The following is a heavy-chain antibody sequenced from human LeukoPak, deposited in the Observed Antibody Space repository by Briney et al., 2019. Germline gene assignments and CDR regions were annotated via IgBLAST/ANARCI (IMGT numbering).Heavy chain of an antibody. J-gene: IGHJ4*02. CDR1: GYSISSGYY. CDR2: IYHSGNT. Sequence: SETLSLTCAVSGYSISSGYYWGWIRQPPGKGLERIGTIYHSGNTYYNPSLKSRVTISVDTSKNQFSLKLSSVTAADTAVYYCARQGGVGATTSQFDYWGQGTLVTVSS. V-gene: IGHV4-38-2*01. CDR3: ARQGGVGATTSQFDY. D-gene: IGHD1-26*01.